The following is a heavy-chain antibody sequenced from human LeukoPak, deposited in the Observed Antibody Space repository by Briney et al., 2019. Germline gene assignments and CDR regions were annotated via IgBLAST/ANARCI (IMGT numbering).Heavy chain of an antibody. CDR3: ASPGYSSGWYGPDY. Sequence: GESLKISCKVSGYSFTNYWIGWVRQMPGKGLEWMGIVYPGDSDTIYSPSFQGQVTISADKSISTAYLQWSGLKASDTAMYYCASPGYSSGWYGPDYWGQGTQVTVSS. D-gene: IGHD6-19*01. J-gene: IGHJ4*02. V-gene: IGHV5-51*01. CDR1: GYSFTNYW. CDR2: VYPGDSDT.